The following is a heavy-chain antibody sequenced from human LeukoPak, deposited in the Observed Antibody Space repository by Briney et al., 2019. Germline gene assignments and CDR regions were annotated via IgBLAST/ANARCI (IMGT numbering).Heavy chain of an antibody. V-gene: IGHV1-2*02. CDR2: INPNSGGT. D-gene: IGHD3-10*01. Sequence: ASVKLSCKASGYTFTGYDMHWVRQAPGQGIEWMGWINPNSGGTNYAQKFQGRVTMTRDTSISTAYMELSRLRSDDTAVYYCARVGVTMVRGVNYWGQGTLVSVSS. CDR3: ARVGVTMVRGVNY. CDR1: GYTFTGYD. J-gene: IGHJ4*02.